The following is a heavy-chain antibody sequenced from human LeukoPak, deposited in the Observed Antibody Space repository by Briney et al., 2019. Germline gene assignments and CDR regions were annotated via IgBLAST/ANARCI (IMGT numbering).Heavy chain of an antibody. J-gene: IGHJ3*02. Sequence: PSETLSLTCTASGGSISSGGYYWSWIRQPPGKGLEWIGYIYHSGSTYYNPSLKSRVTISVDRSKNQFSLKLSSVTAADTAVYYCARAVYDFWSGYGAFDIWGQGTMVTVSS. CDR3: ARAVYDFWSGYGAFDI. CDR2: IYHSGST. D-gene: IGHD3-3*01. CDR1: GGSISSGGYY. V-gene: IGHV4-30-2*01.